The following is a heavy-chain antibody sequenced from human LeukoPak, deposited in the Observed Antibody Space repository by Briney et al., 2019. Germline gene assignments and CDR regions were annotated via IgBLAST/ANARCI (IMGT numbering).Heavy chain of an antibody. J-gene: IGHJ6*02. CDR3: ATAVLRYFDWSMDV. CDR2: FDPEDGET. Sequence: GASVKVSCRVSGYTLTELSMHRVRQAPGKGLEWMGGFDPEDGETIYAQKFQGRVTMTEDTSTDTAYMELSSLRSEDTAVYYCATAVLRYFDWSMDVWGQGTTVTVSS. V-gene: IGHV1-24*01. D-gene: IGHD3-9*01. CDR1: GYTLTELS.